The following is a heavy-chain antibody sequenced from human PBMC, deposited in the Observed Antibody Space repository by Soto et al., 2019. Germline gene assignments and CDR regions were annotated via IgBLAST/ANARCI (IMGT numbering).Heavy chain of an antibody. Sequence: PSYTLSLTCTVSGGSISSGDYYWSWIRQPPGKGLEWIGYIYYSGSTYYNPSLKSRVTISVDTSMNQFSLKLSSVTAADTAVYYCARVYSVVGDRHAEMDVWGQGTTVTVSS. CDR3: ARVYSVVGDRHAEMDV. J-gene: IGHJ6*02. D-gene: IGHD2-2*01. CDR2: IYYSGST. CDR1: GGSISSGDYY. V-gene: IGHV4-30-4*02.